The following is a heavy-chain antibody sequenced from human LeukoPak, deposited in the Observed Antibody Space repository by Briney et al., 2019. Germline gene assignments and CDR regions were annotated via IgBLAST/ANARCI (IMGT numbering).Heavy chain of an antibody. CDR2: IIPIFGTA. D-gene: IGHD5-12*01. CDR1: GGTFSSYA. CDR3: ARGGYSGYDYFDY. Sequence: SVTVSCKASGGTFSSYAISWVRQAPGQGLEWMGGIIPIFGTANYAQKFQGRVTITADESTSTAYMELSSLRSEDTAVYYCARGGYSGYDYFDYWGQGTLVTVSS. J-gene: IGHJ4*02. V-gene: IGHV1-69*13.